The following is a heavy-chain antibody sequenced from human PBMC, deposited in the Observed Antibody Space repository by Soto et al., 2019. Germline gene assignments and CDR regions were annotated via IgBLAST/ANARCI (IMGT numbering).Heavy chain of an antibody. CDR1: GFTFSDYY. V-gene: IGHV3-11*05. CDR2: ISSSSSYT. J-gene: IGHJ3*02. D-gene: IGHD3-10*01. CDR3: ARGMVRGVISAFDI. Sequence: QAQLVESGGGLVKPGGSLRLSCAASGFTFSDYYMSWIRQAPGKGLEWVSYISSSSSYTNYADSVKGRFTISRDNAKNSLYLQMNSLRAEDTAVYYCARGMVRGVISAFDIWGQGTMVTVSS.